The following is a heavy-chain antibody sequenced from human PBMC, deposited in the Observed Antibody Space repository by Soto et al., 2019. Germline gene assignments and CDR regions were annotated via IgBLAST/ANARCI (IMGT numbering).Heavy chain of an antibody. CDR1: GGSISSSSYY. Sequence: SETLSLTCTVSGGSISSSSYYWGWIRQPPGKGLEWIGSIYYSGSTYYNPSLKSRVTISVDTSKNQFSLKLSSVTAADTAVYYCASPSRWLRQNYYYGMDVWGQGTTVTVSS. CDR2: IYYSGST. D-gene: IGHD5-12*01. J-gene: IGHJ6*02. CDR3: ASPSRWLRQNYYYGMDV. V-gene: IGHV4-39*01.